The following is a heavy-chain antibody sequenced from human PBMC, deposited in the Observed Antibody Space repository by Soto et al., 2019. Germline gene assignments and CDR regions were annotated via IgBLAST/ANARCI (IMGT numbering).Heavy chain of an antibody. D-gene: IGHD1-1*01. J-gene: IGHJ6*02. CDR3: ARGGKERFRGSGMDV. CDR2: IISIFGTA. CDR1: GGTFSSYA. Sequence: QVQLVQSGAEVKKPGTSVKVSCKVSGGTFSSYAISWVRQAPGQGLEWMGEIISIFGTAMYAQTFQGRVTIIADASASTAYMELSGLRSDDTAVYYCARGGKERFRGSGMDVWGQGTTVTVSS. V-gene: IGHV1-69*01.